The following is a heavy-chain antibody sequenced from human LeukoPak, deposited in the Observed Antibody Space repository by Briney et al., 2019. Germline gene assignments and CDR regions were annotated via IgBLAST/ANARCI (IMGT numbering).Heavy chain of an antibody. CDR3: ARDWYSGNKAFDY. Sequence: SETLSLTCAVYGGSFSGYYWSWIRQPPGKGLEWIGEINHSGSTNYNPSLKSRVTISVDTSKNQFSLKLSSVTAADTAVYYCARDWYSGNKAFDYWGQGTLVTVSS. CDR1: GGSFSGYY. D-gene: IGHD1-26*01. V-gene: IGHV4-34*01. CDR2: INHSGST. J-gene: IGHJ4*02.